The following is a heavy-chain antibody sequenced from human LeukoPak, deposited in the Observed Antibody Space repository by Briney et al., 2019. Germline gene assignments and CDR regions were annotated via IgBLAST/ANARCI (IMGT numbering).Heavy chain of an antibody. D-gene: IGHD2-15*01. CDR2: INPAGTET. CDR3: ARFGYVAAVDV. V-gene: IGHV3-7*01. Sequence: GGSLRLSCAASGFSFSAYWMTWVRQAPGTGLEWVANINPAGTETYYVDPVEGRFTVSRDNAMNLLYLQMNSLRAEDTAVYHCARFGYVAAVDVWGQGTLVTVSS. CDR1: GFSFSAYW. J-gene: IGHJ4*02.